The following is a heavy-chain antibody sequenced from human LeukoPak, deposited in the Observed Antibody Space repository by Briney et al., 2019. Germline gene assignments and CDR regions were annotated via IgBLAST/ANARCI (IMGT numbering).Heavy chain of an antibody. D-gene: IGHD3-10*01. Sequence: ASVKVSCKASGYTTTSYGISWVRQAPGQGLEWMAWISAYNGNTDYAQNLRGRVTMTTDPSTSTAYMELRSLRSDDTAVYYCARDSVDGSGTYYNDSPDYWGQGTLVTVSS. CDR2: ISAYNGNT. CDR3: ARDSVDGSGTYYNDSPDY. V-gene: IGHV1-18*01. J-gene: IGHJ4*02. CDR1: GYTTTSYG.